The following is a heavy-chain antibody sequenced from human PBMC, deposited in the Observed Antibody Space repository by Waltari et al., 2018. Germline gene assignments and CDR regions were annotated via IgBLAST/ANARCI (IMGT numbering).Heavy chain of an antibody. D-gene: IGHD3-10*01. Sequence: QVQLQESGPGLVKPSGTLSLTCAVSGGSISSSNWWSWVRQPPGKGLEWIGEIYHSGSTSHNPSHKSRVTISVDKSKNQFSLKLSSVTAADTAVYYCARVVGMVQGVVDYWGQGTLVTVSS. CDR2: IYHSGST. V-gene: IGHV4-4*02. CDR1: GGSISSSNW. J-gene: IGHJ4*02. CDR3: ARVVGMVQGVVDY.